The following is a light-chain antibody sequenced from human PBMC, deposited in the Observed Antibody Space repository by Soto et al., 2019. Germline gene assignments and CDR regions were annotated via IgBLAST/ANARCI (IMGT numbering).Light chain of an antibody. CDR1: QSISSW. Sequence: SERTRVPSSLPAAVGCRFTITCRASQSISSWLAWYQQNTGKAPKLLIYKASTLESGVTSNFSGSGSGTEFSLPTSSLQPGHFATYYRHQYNAYPWTLGQGTQVDI. CDR2: KAS. V-gene: IGKV1-5*03. CDR3: HQYNAYPWT. J-gene: IGKJ1*01.